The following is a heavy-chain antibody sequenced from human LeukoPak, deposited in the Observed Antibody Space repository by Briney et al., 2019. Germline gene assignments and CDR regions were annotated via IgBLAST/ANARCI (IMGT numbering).Heavy chain of an antibody. V-gene: IGHV1-18*01. D-gene: IGHD2-2*03. Sequence: ASVKVSCKASGYTFTSYGISWVRQAPGQGLEWMGWISAYNGNTNYAQKLQGRVTMTTDTSTSTAYMELRSLRSEDTAVYYCAREGTASSLGGYGYWGQGTLLTVSS. J-gene: IGHJ4*02. CDR1: GYTFTSYG. CDR3: AREGTASSLGGYGY. CDR2: ISAYNGNT.